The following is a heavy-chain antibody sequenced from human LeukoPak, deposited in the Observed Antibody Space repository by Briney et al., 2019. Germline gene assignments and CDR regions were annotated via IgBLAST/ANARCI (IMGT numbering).Heavy chain of an antibody. CDR3: ARGDPRGY. J-gene: IGHJ4*02. Sequence: GGSLRLSCAASGFTFSSYEMNWVRQAPGKGLEWVSYISSGDISIYYADSVKGRFTISRDNAKNSLYLQMNSLRAEDTAVYYCARGDPRGYWGQGTLVTVSS. V-gene: IGHV3-48*03. CDR2: ISSGDISI. CDR1: GFTFSSYE.